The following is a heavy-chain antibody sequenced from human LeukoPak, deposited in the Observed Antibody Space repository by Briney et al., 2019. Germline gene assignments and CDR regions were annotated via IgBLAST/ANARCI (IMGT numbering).Heavy chain of an antibody. CDR1: GYTFTSYA. Sequence: RASVKVSCKASGYTFTSYAMHWVRQAPGQRLEWMGWINAGNGNTKYSQKFQGRVTMTRDTSTSTVYMELSSLRSEDTAVYYCARDSDDSSGPFDYWGQGTLVTVSS. D-gene: IGHD3-22*01. CDR3: ARDSDDSSGPFDY. J-gene: IGHJ4*02. CDR2: INAGNGNT. V-gene: IGHV1-3*01.